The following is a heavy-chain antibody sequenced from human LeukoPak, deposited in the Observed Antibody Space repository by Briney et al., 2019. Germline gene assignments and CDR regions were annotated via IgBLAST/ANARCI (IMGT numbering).Heavy chain of an antibody. CDR2: ISYDGSNK. CDR3: AKDYSGYDGYYYYYMDV. CDR1: GFTFSSYG. D-gene: IGHD5-12*01. V-gene: IGHV3-30*18. J-gene: IGHJ6*03. Sequence: GGSLRLSCAASGFTFSSYGMHWVRQAPGKGLEWVAVISYDGSNKYYADSVKGRFTISRDNSKNTLYLQMNSLRAEDTAVYYCAKDYSGYDGYYYYYMDVWGKGTTVTVSS.